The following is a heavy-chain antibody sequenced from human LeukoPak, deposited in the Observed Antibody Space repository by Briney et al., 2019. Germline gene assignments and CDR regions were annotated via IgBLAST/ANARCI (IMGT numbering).Heavy chain of an antibody. V-gene: IGHV3-7*05. CDR3: ARDWGDYYDSSGYFHAFDI. J-gene: IGHJ3*02. D-gene: IGHD3-22*01. Sequence: GGSLRLSCTASKFTISSYWMNWVRQAPGKGLEWVANIKKDGSETYYVDSLKGRFSISRDNAKNSLYLEMNSLRAEDTAVYYCARDWGDYYDSSGYFHAFDIWGQGTMVTVSS. CDR2: IKKDGSET. CDR1: KFTISSYW.